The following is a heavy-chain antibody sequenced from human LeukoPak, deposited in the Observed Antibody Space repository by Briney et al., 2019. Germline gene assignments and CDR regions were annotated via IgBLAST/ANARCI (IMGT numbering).Heavy chain of an antibody. J-gene: IGHJ6*02. V-gene: IGHV3-30-3*01. CDR2: ISYDGSNK. CDR1: GFTFSSYA. Sequence: PGGSLRLSCAASGFTFSSYAMYWARQAPGKGLEWVAVISYDGSNKYYADSVKGRFTISRDNSKNTLYLQMNSLRAEDTAVYYCARDTYSSSPGYYGMDVWGQGTTVTVSS. CDR3: ARDTYSSSPGYYGMDV. D-gene: IGHD6-6*01.